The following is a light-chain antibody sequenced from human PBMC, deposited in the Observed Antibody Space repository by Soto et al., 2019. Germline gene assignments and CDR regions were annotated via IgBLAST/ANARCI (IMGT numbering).Light chain of an antibody. V-gene: IGKV3-15*01. Sequence: EKALTQSAVTLSLSPGERATLSCRARQSVSSDLALYQQRPGQAPRLLIYGASTRASGVPDRFSGSGSGTEFILTISSLRSEDSAVYYCQQYDVWPALTFGGGTKVDIK. J-gene: IGKJ4*01. CDR1: QSVSSD. CDR3: QQYDVWPALT. CDR2: GAS.